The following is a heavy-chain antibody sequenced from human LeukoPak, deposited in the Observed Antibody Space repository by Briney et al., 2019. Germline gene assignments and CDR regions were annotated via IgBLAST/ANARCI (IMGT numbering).Heavy chain of an antibody. J-gene: IGHJ4*02. CDR2: IKQDGSEK. CDR3: ARERPWFGEFYFDY. CDR1: GFTFSSYW. Sequence: GGSLRLSCAASGFTFSSYWMSWVRQAPGKGLEWVANIKQDGSEKYYVDSVKGRLTISRDNAKNSLYLQMNSLRAEDTAVYYCARERPWFGEFYFDYWGQGTLVTVSS. V-gene: IGHV3-7*01. D-gene: IGHD3-10*01.